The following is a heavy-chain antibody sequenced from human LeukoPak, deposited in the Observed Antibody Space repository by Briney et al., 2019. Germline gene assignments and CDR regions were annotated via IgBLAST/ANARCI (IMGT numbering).Heavy chain of an antibody. CDR3: ARVSGLTGYFNDAFDI. J-gene: IGHJ3*02. Sequence: SETLYLTCTVSGGSISSYYWSWIRQPPGKGLEWIGYIYYSGSTNYNPSLKSRVTISVDTSKNQFSLKLSSVTAADTAVYYCARVSGLTGYFNDAFDIWGQGTMVTVSS. D-gene: IGHD3-9*01. CDR2: IYYSGST. CDR1: GGSISSYY. V-gene: IGHV4-59*01.